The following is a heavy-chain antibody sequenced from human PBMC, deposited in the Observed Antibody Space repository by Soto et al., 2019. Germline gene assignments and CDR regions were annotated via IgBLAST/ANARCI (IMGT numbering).Heavy chain of an antibody. Sequence: PSETLSLTCTVSGCSISSGGYYWSWIRQHPGKGLEWIGYIYYSGSTYYNPSLKSRVTISVDTSKNQFSLKLSSVTAADTAVYYCARGGIVLRGPQQLVPNYYGMDVWGQGTTVTVSS. V-gene: IGHV4-31*03. CDR3: ARGGIVLRGPQQLVPNYYGMDV. CDR2: IYYSGST. J-gene: IGHJ6*02. D-gene: IGHD6-13*01. CDR1: GCSISSGGYY.